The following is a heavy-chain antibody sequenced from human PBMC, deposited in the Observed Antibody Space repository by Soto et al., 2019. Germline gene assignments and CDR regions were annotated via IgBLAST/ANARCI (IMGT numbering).Heavy chain of an antibody. CDR2: ISSSSSYI. D-gene: IGHD3-22*01. Sequence: PGGSLRLSCAASGFTFSSYSMNWVRQAPGKGLEWVSSISSSSSYIYYADSVKGRFTISRDNAKNSLYLQMNSLRAEDTAVYYCARDPDSSGYHYYYYGMDVWGQGTTVTVSS. V-gene: IGHV3-21*01. CDR3: ARDPDSSGYHYYYYGMDV. J-gene: IGHJ6*02. CDR1: GFTFSSYS.